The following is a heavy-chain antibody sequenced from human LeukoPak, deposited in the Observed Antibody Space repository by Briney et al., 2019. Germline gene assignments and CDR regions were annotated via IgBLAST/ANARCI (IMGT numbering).Heavy chain of an antibody. CDR2: IFNSGGT. J-gene: IGHJ4*02. D-gene: IGHD2/OR15-2a*01. CDR3: GTSEVASTSYDF. Sequence: PSETLSLTCTVSGGSISDYHWSWIRQPAGKGLEWIGRIFNSGGTSYTPPLRSRVTISMDKSKNQLSLKLSSVTAADTAVYYCGTSEVASTSYDFWGQGALVTVPS. CDR1: GGSISDYH. V-gene: IGHV4-4*07.